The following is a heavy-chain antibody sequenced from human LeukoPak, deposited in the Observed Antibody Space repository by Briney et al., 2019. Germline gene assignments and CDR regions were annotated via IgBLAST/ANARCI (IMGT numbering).Heavy chain of an antibody. J-gene: IGHJ3*02. CDR2: IYYSGST. CDR3: ARGLVGATTPDAFDI. V-gene: IGHV4-39*07. Sequence: SETLSLTCTVSGGSISSSSYYWGWIRQPPGKGLEWIGSIYYSGSTYYNPSLKSRVTISVDTSKNQFSLKLSSVTAADTAVYYCARGLVGATTPDAFDIWGQGTMVTVSS. CDR1: GGSISSSSYY. D-gene: IGHD1-26*01.